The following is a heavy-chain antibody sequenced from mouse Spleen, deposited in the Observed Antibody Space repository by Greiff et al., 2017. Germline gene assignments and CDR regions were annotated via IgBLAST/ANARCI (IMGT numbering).Heavy chain of an antibody. CDR1: GFTFSSYG. Sequence: EVQLQQSGGDLVKPGGSLKLSCAASGFTFSSYGMSWVRQTPDKRLEWVATISSGGSYTYYPDSVKGRFTISRDNAKNTLYLQMSSLKSEDTAMYYCASLYYGNSWFAYWGQGTLVTVSA. J-gene: IGHJ3*01. V-gene: IGHV5-6*01. CDR2: ISSGGSYT. CDR3: ASLYYGNSWFAY. D-gene: IGHD2-1*01.